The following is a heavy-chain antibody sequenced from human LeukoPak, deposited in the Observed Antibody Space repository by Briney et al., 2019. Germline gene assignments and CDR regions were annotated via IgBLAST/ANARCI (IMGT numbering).Heavy chain of an antibody. CDR3: AREYSYGAGQDY. V-gene: IGHV1-2*06. D-gene: IGHD5-18*01. J-gene: IGHJ4*02. CDR1: GYTFTGYY. Sequence: ASVKVSCKASGYTFTGYYIHWVRQAPGQGLEWMGRINPNSGGTNYAQKIQGRVTMTRDTSISTAYMELSRLRSDDTAVYYCAREYSYGAGQDYWGQGTLVTVSS. CDR2: INPNSGGT.